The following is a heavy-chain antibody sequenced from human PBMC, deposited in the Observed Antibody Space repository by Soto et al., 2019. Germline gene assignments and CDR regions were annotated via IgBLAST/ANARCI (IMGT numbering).Heavy chain of an antibody. J-gene: IGHJ4*03. CDR2: IYYSGSA. Sequence: PSETLSLTCTVSGGSISSYYWSWIRQPPGKGLELIGYIYYSGSANYNPSLKSRVTISVDTSKNPFSLKLSSVTAADTAVYYCARAYSYGYGLYFDYWGKGTTVTVSS. CDR3: ARAYSYGYGLYFDY. CDR1: GGSISSYY. V-gene: IGHV4-59*08. D-gene: IGHD5-18*01.